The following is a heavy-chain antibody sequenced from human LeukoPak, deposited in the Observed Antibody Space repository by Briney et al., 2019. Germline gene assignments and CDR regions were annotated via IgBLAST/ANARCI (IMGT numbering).Heavy chain of an antibody. Sequence: GASVKVSCKASGYTFTGYYMHWVRQPPGQGLDWMGWINHSGGGTNYAQQFRGRVTMTRATSISIAFMELSRLRSDDTAVYYCARAGSFVYSGMEVWGQGTTVTVSS. CDR1: GYTFTGYY. V-gene: IGHV1-2*02. D-gene: IGHD3-10*01. CDR3: ARAGSFVYSGMEV. J-gene: IGHJ6*02. CDR2: INHSGGGT.